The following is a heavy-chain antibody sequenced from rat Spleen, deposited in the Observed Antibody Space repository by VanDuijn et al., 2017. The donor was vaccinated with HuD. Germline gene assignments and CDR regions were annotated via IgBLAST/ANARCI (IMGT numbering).Heavy chain of an antibody. J-gene: IGHJ2*01. CDR3: TRDRILRSTGFDY. CDR2: ISYDGSST. CDR1: GFSFSNYD. Sequence: EVQLVESGGGLVQPGRSMKLSCAASGFSFSNYDVAWVRQAPRKGLEWVASISYDGSSTYYGDSVKGRFTISRNNAKSSLYLQMDSLRSEDTATYYCTRDRILRSTGFDYWGQGVMVTVSS. D-gene: IGHD1-6*01. V-gene: IGHV5-20*01.